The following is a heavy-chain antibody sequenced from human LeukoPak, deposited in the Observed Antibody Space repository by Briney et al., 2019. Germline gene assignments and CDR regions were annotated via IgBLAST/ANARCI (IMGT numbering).Heavy chain of an antibody. D-gene: IGHD2-2*03. CDR3: ARQGVGIVVVPAAVDY. Sequence: GESLKISCKGSGYSFTSYWISWVRQMPGKGLEWMGRIDPSDSYTNYSPSFQGHVTISADKSISTAYLQWSSLKASDTAMYYCARQGVGIVVVPAAVDYWGQGTLVTVSS. CDR2: IDPSDSYT. CDR1: GYSFTSYW. J-gene: IGHJ4*02. V-gene: IGHV5-10-1*01.